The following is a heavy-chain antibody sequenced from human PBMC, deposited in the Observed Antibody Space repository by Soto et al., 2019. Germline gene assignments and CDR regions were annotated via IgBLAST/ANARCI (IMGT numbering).Heavy chain of an antibody. CDR3: ARAVRDIVVTSGGMDV. Sequence: QVQLVQSGAEVKKPGSSVKVSCKASGGTFSSYAISWVRQAPGQGLEWMGGIIPIFGTANYAQKFQGRVTIAADESTSTAYMELSRLRSEDTAVYYCARAVRDIVVTSGGMDVWGQGTTVTVSS. D-gene: IGHD2-15*01. CDR2: IIPIFGTA. CDR1: GGTFSSYA. V-gene: IGHV1-69*01. J-gene: IGHJ6*02.